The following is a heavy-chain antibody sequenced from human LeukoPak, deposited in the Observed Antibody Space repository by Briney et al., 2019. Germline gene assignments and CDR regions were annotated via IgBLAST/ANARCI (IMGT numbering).Heavy chain of an antibody. J-gene: IGHJ6*03. CDR3: ASGLAYYDSSGYYRKRYYYYYMDV. Sequence: SETLSLTCTVSGGSISSYYWSWIRQPPGKGLEGIGYIYTSGSTNYNPSLKSRVTISVDTSKNQFSLKLSSVTAADTAVYYCASGLAYYDSSGYYRKRYYYYYMDVWGKGTTVTVSS. D-gene: IGHD3-22*01. CDR1: GGSISSYY. CDR2: IYTSGST. V-gene: IGHV4-4*09.